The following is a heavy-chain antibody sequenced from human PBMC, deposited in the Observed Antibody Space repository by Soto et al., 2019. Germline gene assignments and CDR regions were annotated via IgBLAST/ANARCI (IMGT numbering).Heavy chain of an antibody. CDR2: IYYSGST. CDR3: ARGVSGWYVVDY. CDR1: GGSISSYY. Sequence: SETLSLTCTVSGGSISSYYWSWIRQPPGKGLEWIGYIYYSGSTNYNPSLKSRVTISVDTSKNQFSLKLSSVTAADTAVYYCARGVSGWYVVDYWGQGTLVTVSS. J-gene: IGHJ4*02. D-gene: IGHD6-19*01. V-gene: IGHV4-59*01.